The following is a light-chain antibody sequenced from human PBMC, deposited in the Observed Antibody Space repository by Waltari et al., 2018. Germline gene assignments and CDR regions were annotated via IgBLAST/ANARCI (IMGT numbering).Light chain of an antibody. J-gene: IGLJ7*01. CDR2: EVD. CDR3: CSYAGSTFV. V-gene: IGLV2-23*02. CDR1: SSNVGSYKL. Sequence: QSALTQPASVSGSPGQSITISCSGSSSNVGSYKLVSWYQQNPGKAPKLMIYEVDKRASGIPRRFSGSKSDSTASLTISGLQAEDEAVYYCCSYAGSTFVFGGGTQLTVL.